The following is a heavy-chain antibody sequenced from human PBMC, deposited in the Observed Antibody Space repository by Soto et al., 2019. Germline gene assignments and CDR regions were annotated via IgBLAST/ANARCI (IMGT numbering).Heavy chain of an antibody. J-gene: IGHJ2*01. CDR2: IWYDGSNK. D-gene: IGHD2-21*02. V-gene: IGHV3-33*01. CDR1: GFTFSSYG. CDR3: ARDVMVTAMVMWYFDL. Sequence: QVQLVESGGGVVQPGRSLRLSCAASGFTFSSYGMHWVRQAPGKGLEWVAVIWYDGSNKYYADSVKGRFTISRDNSKNTLYLQMKGLRAEDTAVYYCARDVMVTAMVMWYFDLWGRGTLVTVSS.